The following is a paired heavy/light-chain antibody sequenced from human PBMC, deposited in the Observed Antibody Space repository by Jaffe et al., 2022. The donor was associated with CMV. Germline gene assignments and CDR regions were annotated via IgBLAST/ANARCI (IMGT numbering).Light chain of an antibody. Sequence: IVMTQSPLSLPVTPGEPASISCRSSQSLLHGNGHYYLDWYLQKPGQSPQLLIYLASTRATGVPDRFSGGGSGTDFTLKISRMEAEDVGVYYCMQALQSPATFGQGTKLEIK. CDR3: MQALQSPAT. CDR2: LAS. J-gene: IGKJ2*01. CDR1: QSLLHGNGHYY. V-gene: IGKV2-28*01.
Heavy chain of an antibody. Sequence: QVQLQQWGAGLLKPSETLSLTCVVYGESFTDYYWSWIRQPPEKGLEWIGEINHRGSTNYNPSLKSRLTMSVDTSKNQFSLKLSSVTAADTAVYYCARGGASKYSYGYGRLNYWGQGTLVTVSS. J-gene: IGHJ4*02. D-gene: IGHD5-18*01. CDR3: ARGGASKYSYGYGRLNY. CDR2: INHRGST. V-gene: IGHV4-34*01. CDR1: GESFTDYY.